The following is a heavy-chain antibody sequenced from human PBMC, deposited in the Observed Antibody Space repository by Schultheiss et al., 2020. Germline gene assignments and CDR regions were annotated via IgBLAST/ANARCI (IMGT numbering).Heavy chain of an antibody. D-gene: IGHD2-15*01. CDR3: ARDHCSGGSCYFNWFDP. CDR2: MNPNSGNT. Sequence: ASVKVSCKASGYTFTSYDINWVRQATGQGLEWMGWMNPNSGNTGYAQKFQGRVTMTRNTSISTAYMELSSLRSEDTAVYYCARDHCSGGSCYFNWFDPWGQGTLVTGSS. J-gene: IGHJ5*02. CDR1: GYTFTSYD. V-gene: IGHV1-8*01.